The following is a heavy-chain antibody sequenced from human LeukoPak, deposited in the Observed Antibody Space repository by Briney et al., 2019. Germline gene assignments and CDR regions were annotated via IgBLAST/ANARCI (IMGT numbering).Heavy chain of an antibody. V-gene: IGHV3-74*01. Sequence: PGGSLRLSCAASGFTFSSYAMSWVRQAPGKGLVWVSRINSDGSSTSYADSVKGRFTISRDNAKNTLYLQMHSLRAEDTAVYYCARGGGYSYGFFDYWGQGTLVTVSS. J-gene: IGHJ4*02. CDR3: ARGGGYSYGFFDY. CDR1: GFTFSSYA. D-gene: IGHD5-18*01. CDR2: INSDGSST.